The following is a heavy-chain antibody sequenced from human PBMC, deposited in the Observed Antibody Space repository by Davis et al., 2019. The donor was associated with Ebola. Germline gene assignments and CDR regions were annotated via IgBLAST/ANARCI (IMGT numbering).Heavy chain of an antibody. J-gene: IGHJ4*02. CDR3: ARVRRGGYDYDY. V-gene: IGHV1-8*01. CDR1: GYTFTSYD. CDR2: MNPNSGNT. D-gene: IGHD5-12*01. Sequence: ASVKVSCKASGYTFTSYDINWVRQATGQGLEWMGWMNPNSGNTGYAQKFQGRVTMTRNTSISTAYMELSSLRSEDTAVYYCARVRRGGYDYDYWGQGTLVTVSS.